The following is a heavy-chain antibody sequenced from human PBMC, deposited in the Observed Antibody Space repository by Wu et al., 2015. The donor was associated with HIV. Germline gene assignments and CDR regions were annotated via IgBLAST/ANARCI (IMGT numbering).Heavy chain of an antibody. CDR1: GYTFTAYY. CDR3: ARDWQFQVSFGDFYMDI. CDR2: VNPASGDT. J-gene: IGHJ6*03. V-gene: IGHV1-2*02. Sequence: QVQLVQSGTEMKKSGASVRVSCKTFGYTFTAYYIHWVRQAPGRGLEWMGWVNPASGDTKFAQAFQTRITVTSDTSTNTVNLVLAGLQSNDTATYFCARDWQFQVSFGDFYMDIWGNGTTVIV. D-gene: IGHD3-3*01.